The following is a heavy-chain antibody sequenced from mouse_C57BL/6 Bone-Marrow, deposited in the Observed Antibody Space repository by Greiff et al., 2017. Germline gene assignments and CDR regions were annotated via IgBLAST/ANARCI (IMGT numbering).Heavy chain of an antibody. CDR1: GYTFTSYG. CDR2: IDPEDGDT. CDR3: TYYYGSSPYYYAMDY. D-gene: IGHD1-1*01. V-gene: IGHV14-1*01. Sequence: EVQLQQSGAELARPGASVKLSCKASGYTFTSYGISWVKQRPEQGLEWIGRIDPEDGDTEYAPKFQGKATMTADTSSNTAYLQLSSLTSEDTAVYYCTYYYGSSPYYYAMDYWGQGTSVTVSS. J-gene: IGHJ4*01.